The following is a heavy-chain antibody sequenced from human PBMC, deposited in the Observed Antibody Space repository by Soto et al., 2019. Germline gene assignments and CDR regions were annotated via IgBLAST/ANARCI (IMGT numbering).Heavy chain of an antibody. V-gene: IGHV3-74*01. CDR3: VRIKYSTSGGEY. J-gene: IGHJ4*02. CDR1: GFTFSNYW. D-gene: IGHD3-10*01. CDR2: VNNDGSDT. Sequence: GGSLRLSCTASGFTFSNYWMHWVRQAPGKGLVWVSRVNNDGSDTNYADSVKGRFTISRDNAKNTLYLQMNSLRAEDTAVYYCVRIKYSTSGGEYWGQGTLVTVSS.